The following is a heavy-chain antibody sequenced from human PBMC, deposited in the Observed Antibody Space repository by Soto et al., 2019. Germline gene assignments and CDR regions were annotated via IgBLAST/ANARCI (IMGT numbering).Heavy chain of an antibody. V-gene: IGHV3-74*01. CDR1: GFTFSRYW. J-gene: IGHJ3*02. Sequence: EVQLVESGGGLVQPGGSLRLSCAASGFTFSRYWMHWVRQAPGKGLVWVSRINSDGSTTTYADSVKGRFTISRDNAKNTLYRQMNSLRAADTAVYYCARALSLHAFDIWGQGTMVTVSS. CDR3: ARALSLHAFDI. CDR2: INSDGSTT.